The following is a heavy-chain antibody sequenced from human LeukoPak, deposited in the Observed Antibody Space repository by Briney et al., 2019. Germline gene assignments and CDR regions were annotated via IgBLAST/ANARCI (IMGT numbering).Heavy chain of an antibody. CDR3: ANEWLHISGTYKANN. Sequence: HPGGSLRLSCAASGFTFDDYAMHWVRQAPGKGLEWVAFILNDGTNKYHADSVKGRFTVSRDNSKNTLYLQMNSLRTEDSAVYYCANEWLHISGTYKANNWGQGTLVTVSS. CDR2: ILNDGTNK. J-gene: IGHJ4*02. V-gene: IGHV3-30*02. D-gene: IGHD3-10*01. CDR1: GFTFDDYA.